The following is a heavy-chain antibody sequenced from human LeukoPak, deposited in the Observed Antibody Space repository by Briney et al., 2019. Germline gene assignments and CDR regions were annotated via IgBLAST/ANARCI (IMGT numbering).Heavy chain of an antibody. CDR2: INPNSGGT. V-gene: IGHV1-2*02. D-gene: IGHD3-10*01. J-gene: IGHJ4*02. CDR3: ARPRITMVRGVSPFDY. CDR1: GGTFSSYA. Sequence: ASVKVSCKASGGTFSSYAISWVRQAPGQGLEWMGWINPNSGGTNYAQKFQGRVTMTRDTSISTAYMELSRLRSDDTAVYYCARPRITMVRGVSPFDYWGQGTLVTVSS.